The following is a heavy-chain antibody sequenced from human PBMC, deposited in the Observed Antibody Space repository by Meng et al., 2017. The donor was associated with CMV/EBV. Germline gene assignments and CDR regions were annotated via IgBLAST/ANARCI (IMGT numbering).Heavy chain of an antibody. Sequence: QMGGPGGGLPQPGGPLGLSGPAFGFTVSSNYMSWVRQAPGKGLEWVAVIYSGGSTYYADSVKGRFTISRDNSKNTLYLQMNSLRAEDTAVYYCARGGTAIPDYWGQGTLVTVSS. CDR2: IYSGGST. J-gene: IGHJ4*02. CDR3: ARGGTAIPDY. D-gene: IGHD5-18*01. CDR1: GFTVSSNY. V-gene: IGHV3-53*01.